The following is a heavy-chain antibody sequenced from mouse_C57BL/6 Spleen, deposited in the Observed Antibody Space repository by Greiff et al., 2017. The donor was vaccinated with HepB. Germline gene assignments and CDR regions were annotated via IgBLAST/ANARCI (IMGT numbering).Heavy chain of an antibody. CDR3: ARTYYSNYPPYWYFDV. D-gene: IGHD2-5*01. J-gene: IGHJ1*03. V-gene: IGHV1-9*01. Sequence: LMEPGASVKLSCKATGYTFTGYWIEWVKQRPGHGLEWIGEILPGSGSTNYNEKFKGKATFTADTSSNTAYMQLSSLTTEDSAIYYCARTYYSNYPPYWYFDVWGTGTTVTVSS. CDR2: ILPGSGST. CDR1: GYTFTGYW.